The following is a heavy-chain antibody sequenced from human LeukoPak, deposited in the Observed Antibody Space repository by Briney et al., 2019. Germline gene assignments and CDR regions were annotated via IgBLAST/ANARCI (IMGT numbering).Heavy chain of an antibody. V-gene: IGHV3-7*04. CDR2: IKQDGSEK. CDR3: ARVLQYCSGGSCYSGVVRAFDI. J-gene: IGHJ3*02. Sequence: GGSLRLSCAASGFTSGNYWMSWARQAPGRGLEWVASIKQDGSEKSYVDSVKGRFTISRDNAKNSLHLQMSSLRSDDTAVYYCARVLQYCSGGSCYSGVVRAFDIWGQGTMVTVSS. D-gene: IGHD2-15*01. CDR1: GFTSGNYW.